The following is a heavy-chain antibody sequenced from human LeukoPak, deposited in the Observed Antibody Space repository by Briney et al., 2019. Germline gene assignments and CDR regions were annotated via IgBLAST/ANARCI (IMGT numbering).Heavy chain of an antibody. CDR2: IGTAGDT. V-gene: IGHV3-13*01. Sequence: PGGSLRLSCAASGFTFSSYDMHWVRQATGKGLEWVSAIGTAGDTYYPGSVKGRFTISRENAENSLYLQMNSLRAEDTALYYCAKDIGSQRYYGMDVWGQGTTVTVSS. CDR3: AKDIGSQRYYGMDV. J-gene: IGHJ6*02. D-gene: IGHD3-16*02. CDR1: GFTFSSYD.